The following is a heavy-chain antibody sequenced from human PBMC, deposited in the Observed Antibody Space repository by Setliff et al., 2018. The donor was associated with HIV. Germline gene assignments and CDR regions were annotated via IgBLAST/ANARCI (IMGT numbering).Heavy chain of an antibody. CDR2: ISHSGGT. CDR3: ARAGNFGDWDGFDV. Sequence: KPSETLSLTCAVYGGSFTAYHWSWIRQPPGRGLEWIAEISHSGGTNHNPSLKSRITISVDTSKKQVSLKLTSVTAADTAIYYCARAGNFGDWDGFDVRGQGTMVTVSS. V-gene: IGHV4-34*01. CDR1: GGSFTAYH. D-gene: IGHD3-10*01. J-gene: IGHJ3*01.